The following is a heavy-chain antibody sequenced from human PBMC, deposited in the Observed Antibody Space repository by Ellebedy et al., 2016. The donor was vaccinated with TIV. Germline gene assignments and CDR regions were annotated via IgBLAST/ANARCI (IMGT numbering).Heavy chain of an antibody. CDR3: AREAGSLTYGRTSTGFDY. D-gene: IGHD2-15*01. J-gene: IGHJ4*02. Sequence: MPSETLSLTCAVYGGSFSGYYWSWIRQPPGKGLEWIGEINDIGYTNYNPSLKSRVTISIDTSKNQFPLKLSSVTAADTAVYDCAREAGSLTYGRTSTGFDYWGQGILVAVSS. CDR2: INDIGYT. CDR1: GGSFSGYY. V-gene: IGHV4-34*01.